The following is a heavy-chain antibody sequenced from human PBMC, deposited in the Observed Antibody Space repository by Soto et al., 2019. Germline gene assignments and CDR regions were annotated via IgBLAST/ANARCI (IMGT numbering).Heavy chain of an antibody. CDR3: ARGSSSGWYFGVVDY. CDR2: ISSSSSYI. D-gene: IGHD6-19*01. Sequence: PGGSLRLSCAASGFTFSSYSMNWVRQAPGKGLEWVSSISSSSSYIYYADSVKGRFTISRDNAKNSLYLQMNSLRAEDTAVYYCARGSSSGWYFGVVDYWGQGTLVTVSS. CDR1: GFTFSSYS. V-gene: IGHV3-21*01. J-gene: IGHJ4*02.